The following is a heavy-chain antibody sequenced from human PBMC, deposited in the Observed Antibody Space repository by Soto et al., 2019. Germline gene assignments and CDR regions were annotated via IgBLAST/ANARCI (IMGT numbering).Heavy chain of an antibody. CDR1: GFTFSTSS. J-gene: IGHJ4*02. Sequence: QVHLVESGGGVVQPGRSLRLSCAASGFTFSTSSRHWVRQAPGKGLEWVALISYDGNNKDYTDSVKGRFTISRDNSKNTLFLQMSSLSPEDTAVYYCARPPAPFKVLSPFDDWGQGTLVTVSS. CDR3: ARPPAPFKVLSPFDD. V-gene: IGHV3-30-3*01. D-gene: IGHD2-2*01. CDR2: ISYDGNNK.